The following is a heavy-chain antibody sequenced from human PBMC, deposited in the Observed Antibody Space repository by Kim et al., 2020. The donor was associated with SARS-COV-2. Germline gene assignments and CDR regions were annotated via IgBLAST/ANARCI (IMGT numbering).Heavy chain of an antibody. V-gene: IGHV4-34*01. CDR2: INHSGST. CDR1: GGSFSGYY. CDR3: ARLYSSSHYYYYYYYMDV. J-gene: IGHJ6*03. Sequence: SETLSLTCAVYGGSFSGYYWSWIRQPPGKGLEWIGEINHSGSTNYNPSLKSRVTISVDTSKNQFSLKLSSVTAADTAVYYCARLYSSSHYYYYYYYMDVWGKGTTVTVSS. D-gene: IGHD6-6*01.